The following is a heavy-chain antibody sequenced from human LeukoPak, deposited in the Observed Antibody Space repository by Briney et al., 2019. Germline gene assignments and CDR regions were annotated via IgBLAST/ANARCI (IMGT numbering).Heavy chain of an antibody. J-gene: IGHJ5*02. V-gene: IGHV4-38-2*02. D-gene: IGHD3-9*01. Sequence: PSETLSLTCTVSGSSISSAYYWGWIRQPPGKGLEWIGNIFRTGSTYYNPSLKSRVAISVDTSKNQFSLRLSSVTAADTAVYYCARDTIFNWFDPWGQGTLVTVSS. CDR1: GSSISSAYY. CDR3: ARDTIFNWFDP. CDR2: IFRTGST.